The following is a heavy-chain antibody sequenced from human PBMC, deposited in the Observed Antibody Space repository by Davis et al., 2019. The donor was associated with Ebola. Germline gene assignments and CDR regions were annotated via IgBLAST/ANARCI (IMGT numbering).Heavy chain of an antibody. CDR2: ISYDGSNK. J-gene: IGHJ4*02. CDR3: AREDSSGWYNY. Sequence: PGGSLRLSCAASGFTFSSYAMHWVRQAPGKGLEWVAVISYDGSNKYYADSVKGRFTISRDNSKNTLYLQMNSLRAEDTAVYYCAREDSSGWYNYWGQGTLVTVSS. D-gene: IGHD6-19*01. V-gene: IGHV3-30-3*01. CDR1: GFTFSSYA.